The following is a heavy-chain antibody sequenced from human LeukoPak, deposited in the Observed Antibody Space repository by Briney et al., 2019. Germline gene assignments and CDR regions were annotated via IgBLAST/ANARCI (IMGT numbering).Heavy chain of an antibody. D-gene: IGHD4-17*01. Sequence: SETLSPTCTVSGGSISSYYWSWVRQPPGKGLEWIGYIYYSGSTNYNPSLKSRVTISVDTSKNQFSLKLSSVTAADTAVYYCARYSVTGNYYFDYWGQGTLVSVST. CDR1: GGSISSYY. V-gene: IGHV4-59*01. J-gene: IGHJ4*02. CDR3: ARYSVTGNYYFDY. CDR2: IYYSGST.